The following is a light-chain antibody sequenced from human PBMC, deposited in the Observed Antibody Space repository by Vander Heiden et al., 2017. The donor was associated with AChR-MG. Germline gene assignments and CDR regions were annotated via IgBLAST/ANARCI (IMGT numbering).Light chain of an antibody. Sequence: RQPTAPLALSPSARATRHCRSSQSVGSYLAGYQQKPGQAPRLLIYDAPNWPTAIPARFSGSGSGTDFSLTISSLEPEDFAVYYCQLRSNWPPLTFGAGTKVEIK. J-gene: IGKJ4*01. CDR3: QLRSNWPPLT. CDR2: DAP. CDR1: QSVGSY. V-gene: IGKV3-11*01.